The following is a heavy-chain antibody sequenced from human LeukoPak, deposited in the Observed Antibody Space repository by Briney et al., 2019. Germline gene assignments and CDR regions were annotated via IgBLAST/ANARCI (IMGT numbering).Heavy chain of an antibody. D-gene: IGHD5-24*01. CDR1: GFTFSSYE. J-gene: IGHJ4*02. CDR2: ISSSGSTI. CDR3: ARDMARTNHLDY. Sequence: GGSLRLSCAASGFTFSSYEMNWVRQAPGKGLEWVSYISSSGSTIYYADSVKGRFTISRDNAKNSLYLQMNSLRAEDTAAYYCARDMARTNHLDYWSQGTLVTVSS. V-gene: IGHV3-48*03.